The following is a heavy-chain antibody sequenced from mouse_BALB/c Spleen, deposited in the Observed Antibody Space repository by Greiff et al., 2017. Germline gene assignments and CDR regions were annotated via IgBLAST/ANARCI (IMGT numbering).Heavy chain of an antibody. V-gene: IGHV3-6*02. CDR3: ARVGMITTGQVFDY. J-gene: IGHJ2*01. CDR2: ISYDGSN. D-gene: IGHD2-4*01. CDR1: GYSITSGYY. Sequence: EVKLLESGPGLVKPSQSLSLTCSVTGYSITSGYYWNWIRQFPGNKLEWMGYISYDGSNNYNPSLKNRISITRDTSKNQFFLKLNSVTTEDTATYYCARVGMITTGQVFDYWGKGTTPTAPS.